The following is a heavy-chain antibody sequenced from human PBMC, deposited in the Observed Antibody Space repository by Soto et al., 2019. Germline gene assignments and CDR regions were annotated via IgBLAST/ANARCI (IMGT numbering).Heavy chain of an antibody. D-gene: IGHD6-19*01. CDR2: IRSKAYGGTT. J-gene: IGHJ4*02. CDR3: TRTSIAVAALFDY. Sequence: PGGSLRLSCTTSGFTFGDYALSWVRQAPGKGLEWVGFIRSKAYGGTTEYAASVKGRFTISRDDSKSIAYLQMNSLKTEDTAVYYCTRTSIAVAALFDYWGQGTLVTVSS. CDR1: GFTFGDYA. V-gene: IGHV3-49*04.